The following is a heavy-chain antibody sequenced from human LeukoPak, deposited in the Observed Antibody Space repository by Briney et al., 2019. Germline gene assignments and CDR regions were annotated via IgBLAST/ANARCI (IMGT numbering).Heavy chain of an antibody. V-gene: IGHV3-7*04. Sequence: PVGSLRLSCAASGFTFSSYWMSWVRQGPGKGTELVSNIKQDGSEKYYVDSVKGRFTISRDNAKNSLYLQMNSLRAEDTAVYYCARAQLERRYDAFDIWGQGTMVTVSS. CDR2: IKQDGSEK. J-gene: IGHJ3*02. CDR3: ARAQLERRYDAFDI. CDR1: GFTFSSYW. D-gene: IGHD1-1*01.